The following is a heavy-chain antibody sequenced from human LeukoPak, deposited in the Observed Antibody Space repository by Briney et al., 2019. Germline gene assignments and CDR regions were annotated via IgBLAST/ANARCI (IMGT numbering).Heavy chain of an antibody. V-gene: IGHV3-30-3*01. CDR2: ISYDGSNK. D-gene: IGHD1-26*01. CDR1: GFTFSSYA. J-gene: IGHJ4*02. CDR3: ARGSVGATDY. Sequence: GESLRLSCAASGFTFSSYAMHWVRQAQGKGLEWVAVISYDGSNKYYADSVKGRFTISRDNSKNTLYLQMNSLRAEDTAVYYCARGSVGATDYWGQGTLVTVSS.